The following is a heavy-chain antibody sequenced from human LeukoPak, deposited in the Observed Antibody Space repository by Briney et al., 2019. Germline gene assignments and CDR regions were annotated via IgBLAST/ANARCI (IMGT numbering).Heavy chain of an antibody. J-gene: IGHJ3*01. D-gene: IGHD5-24*01. CDR1: GFTFSGSA. V-gene: IGHV3-23*01. CDR2: ISFSGGST. Sequence: GGSLRLSCAASGFTFSGSAMSWVRQAPGKGLEWVSLISFSGGSTYYADSVKGRFTISRDNTKDTLYLQMNSLRAEDTAIYYCARDIQLSTWGLGTMVTVSS. CDR3: ARDIQLST.